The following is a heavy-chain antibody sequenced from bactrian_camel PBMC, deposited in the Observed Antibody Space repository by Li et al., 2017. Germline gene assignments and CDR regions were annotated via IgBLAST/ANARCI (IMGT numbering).Heavy chain of an antibody. CDR1: AYTYTSAC. Sequence: DVQLVESGGGSVQAGGSLRLSCAASAYTYTSACMGWFRQAPGKEREGIGNIYIVRGNTYYADSVKGRFTISQDNAKNTVYLQMNSLKPEDTAMYYCAAAPTGLCGRYMVSDVKSVQFWGQGTQVTVS. J-gene: IGHJ4*01. CDR3: AAAPTGLCGRYMVSDVKSVQF. CDR2: IYIVRGNT. V-gene: IGHV3S40*01. D-gene: IGHD2*01.